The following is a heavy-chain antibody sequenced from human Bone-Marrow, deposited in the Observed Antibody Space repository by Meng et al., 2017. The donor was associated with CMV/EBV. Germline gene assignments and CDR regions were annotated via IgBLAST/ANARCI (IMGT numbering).Heavy chain of an antibody. Sequence: ASEKVSCKASGYTFTSYYMHWVRQAPGQGLEWMGIINPSGGSTSYAQKFQGRVTMTRDTSTSTVYMELSSLRSEDTAVYYCARSESTVTTLDYWGQGTLVTVSS. CDR3: ARSESTVTTLDY. CDR2: INPSGGST. J-gene: IGHJ4*02. V-gene: IGHV1-46*01. D-gene: IGHD4-17*01. CDR1: GYTFTSYY.